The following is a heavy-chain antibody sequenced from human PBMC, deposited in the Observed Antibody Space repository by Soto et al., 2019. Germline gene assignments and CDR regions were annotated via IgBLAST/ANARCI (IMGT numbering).Heavy chain of an antibody. CDR2: TYYRSKWST. CDR1: GDSVSSKSAT. D-gene: IGHD1-26*01. Sequence: SQTLSLTCAISGDSVSSKSATWNWIRQSPSRGLEWLGRTYYRSKWSTDYAVSVNNRITIDPDTSKNQFSLQLNSVTPEDTDMYYCTRALSGSYDSWGQGTLVTVSS. J-gene: IGHJ5*01. CDR3: TRALSGSYDS. V-gene: IGHV6-1*01.